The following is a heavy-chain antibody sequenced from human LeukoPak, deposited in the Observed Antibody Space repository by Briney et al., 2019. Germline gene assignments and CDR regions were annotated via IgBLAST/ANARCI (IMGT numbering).Heavy chain of an antibody. D-gene: IGHD2-15*01. Sequence: ESGPTLVKPTQTLTLTCTFSGLSLSTSGMRVSWIRQPPGKALEWLARIDWDDDKFYSTSLKTRLTISKDPSKNQVVLTMTNMDPVDTATYYCARIGGCSGGSCYYLGAFDIWGQGTMVTVSS. CDR3: ARIGGCSGGSCYYLGAFDI. CDR2: IDWDDDK. CDR1: GLSLSTSGMR. V-gene: IGHV2-70*04. J-gene: IGHJ3*02.